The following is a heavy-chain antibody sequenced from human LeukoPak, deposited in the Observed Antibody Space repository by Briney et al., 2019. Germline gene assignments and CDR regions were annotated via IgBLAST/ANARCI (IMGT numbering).Heavy chain of an antibody. CDR2: IYHSGST. Sequence: SETLSLTCTVSGYSISSGYYWGWIRQPPGKGLEWIGSIYHSGSTYYNPSLKSRVTISVDTSKNQFSLKLSSVTAADTAVYYCASGYFDYWGQGTLVTVSS. CDR1: GYSISSGYY. V-gene: IGHV4-38-2*02. CDR3: ASGYFDY. J-gene: IGHJ4*02.